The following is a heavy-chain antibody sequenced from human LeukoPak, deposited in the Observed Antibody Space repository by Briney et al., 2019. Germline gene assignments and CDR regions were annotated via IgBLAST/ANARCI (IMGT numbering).Heavy chain of an antibody. J-gene: IGHJ4*02. D-gene: IGHD3-22*01. CDR3: ARDRYYYDSSGYDPYFDY. V-gene: IGHV4-4*07. CDR1: GNSFGDYY. Sequence: SETLSLTCTVSGNSFGDYYWSWIRQPAGKGLEWIGRIYTSGSTTYNPSLKSRVTMSVDTSKNQFSLKLSSVTAADTAVYYCARDRYYYDSSGYDPYFDYWGQGTLVTVSS. CDR2: IYTSGST.